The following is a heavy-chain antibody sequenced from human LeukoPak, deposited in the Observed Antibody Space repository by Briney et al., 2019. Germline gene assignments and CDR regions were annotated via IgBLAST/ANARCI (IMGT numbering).Heavy chain of an antibody. CDR3: ARCPGSVEAFDT. Sequence: PSETLSLTCTVSGGSISSYYWSWIRQPPGKGLEWIGYIYYSGSTNYNPSLKSRVTISVDTSKNQFSLKLSSVTAADTAVYYCARCPGSVEAFDTWGQGTMVTVSS. D-gene: IGHD3-10*01. V-gene: IGHV4-59*01. CDR2: IYYSGST. J-gene: IGHJ3*02. CDR1: GGSISSYY.